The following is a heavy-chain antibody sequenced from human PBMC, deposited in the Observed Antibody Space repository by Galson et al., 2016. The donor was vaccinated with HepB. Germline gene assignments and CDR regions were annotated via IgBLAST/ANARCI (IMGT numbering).Heavy chain of an antibody. CDR3: ARDYCGGTGCSKYYYYATDV. CDR2: IIPIFNSA. Sequence: SVTVSCKASGGTFSSYAISWVRQAPGQGLEWMGGIIPIFNSAMYAQEFQGRVTITADVSTSTAYMEVSSLRSEDTAKYYCARDYCGGTGCSKYYYYATDVWGQGTTVTVS. D-gene: IGHD2-21*01. CDR1: GGTFSSYA. V-gene: IGHV1-69*13. J-gene: IGHJ6*02.